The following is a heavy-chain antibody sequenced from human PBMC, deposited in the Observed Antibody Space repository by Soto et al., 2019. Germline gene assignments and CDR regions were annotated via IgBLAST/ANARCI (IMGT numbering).Heavy chain of an antibody. Sequence: PGGSLRLSCAASGFTFSSYAMHWVRQAPGKGLEWVAVISYDGSNKYYADSVKGRFTISRDNSKNTLYLQMNSLRAEDTAVYYCARAPRGIAAADYYFDYWGQGTLVTVSS. V-gene: IGHV3-30-3*01. CDR3: ARAPRGIAAADYYFDY. CDR2: ISYDGSNK. J-gene: IGHJ4*02. CDR1: GFTFSSYA. D-gene: IGHD6-13*01.